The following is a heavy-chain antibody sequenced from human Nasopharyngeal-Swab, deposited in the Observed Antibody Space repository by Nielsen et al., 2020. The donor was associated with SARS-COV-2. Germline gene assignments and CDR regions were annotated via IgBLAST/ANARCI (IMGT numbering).Heavy chain of an antibody. CDR3: AKDLRGPYFF. J-gene: IGHJ4*02. V-gene: IGHV3-23*01. CDR2: ISGSGDISGSGGST. D-gene: IGHD2/OR15-2a*01. Sequence: GESLKISCAASGFTFSSYWMHWVLHAPGKGPEWVAAISGSGDISGSGGSTYYADSVKGRFTISRDNSKNTLSLQMNSLRAEDTAVYYCAKDLRGPYFFWGQGTLVTVSS. CDR1: GFTFSSYW.